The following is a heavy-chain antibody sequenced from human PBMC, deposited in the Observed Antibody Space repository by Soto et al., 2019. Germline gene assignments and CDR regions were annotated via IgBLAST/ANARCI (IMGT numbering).Heavy chain of an antibody. CDR2: INAGNGNT. Sequence: GGPVKVSCKASGYTFTSYAMHWVRQAPGQRLEWMGWINAGNGNTKYSQKFQGRVTITRDTSLSTVYMTLTRLTSDDTAVYYCARDLAKGGGSAGFDYWGQGTLVTVSS. V-gene: IGHV1-3*01. J-gene: IGHJ4*02. D-gene: IGHD1-26*01. CDR1: GYTFTSYA. CDR3: ARDLAKGGGSAGFDY.